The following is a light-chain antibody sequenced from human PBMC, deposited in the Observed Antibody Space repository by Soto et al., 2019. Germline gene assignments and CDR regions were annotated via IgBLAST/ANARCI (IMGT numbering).Light chain of an antibody. J-gene: IGKJ1*01. Sequence: EIVLTQSPGTLALSPGEGATLSCRASQSVSKYLAWYQQKPGQAPRLLIHGASSRATGIPDSFSGSGSGTDFTLTISRLETEDFAVYYCQQYGGSPQTFGQGTKVDIK. CDR1: QSVSKY. CDR2: GAS. V-gene: IGKV3-20*01. CDR3: QQYGGSPQT.